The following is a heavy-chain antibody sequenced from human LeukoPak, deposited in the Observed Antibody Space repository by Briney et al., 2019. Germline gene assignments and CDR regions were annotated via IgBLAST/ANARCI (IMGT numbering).Heavy chain of an antibody. J-gene: IGHJ4*02. D-gene: IGHD6-13*01. V-gene: IGHV4-4*07. CDR1: GGSISSYY. CDR2: IYTSGST. Sequence: SETLSLTCTVSGGSISSYYWSWIRQPAGKGLEWIGRIYTSGSTNYNPSLKSRVTMSVDTSKNQFSLKLSSVTAADTAVYYCAREEKVAAAGTWAVYFDYWGQGTLVTVSS. CDR3: AREEKVAAAGTWAVYFDY.